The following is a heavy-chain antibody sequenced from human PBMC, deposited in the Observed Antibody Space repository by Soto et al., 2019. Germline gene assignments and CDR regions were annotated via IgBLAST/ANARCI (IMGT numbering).Heavy chain of an antibody. J-gene: IGHJ4*02. V-gene: IGHV3-23*01. Sequence: EVQLLESGGGLVQPGGSLRLSCAASGLTLSRYAMNWVRQPPGKGLEWVSSINGGGGSTYYSDSVKGRFSISRDNSKNTLYLQMNNLRGEDTAVYYCAKTVYREGDGFNSFDYWGQGTLVSVSS. D-gene: IGHD2-8*01. CDR3: AKTVYREGDGFNSFDY. CDR1: GLTLSRYA. CDR2: INGGGGST.